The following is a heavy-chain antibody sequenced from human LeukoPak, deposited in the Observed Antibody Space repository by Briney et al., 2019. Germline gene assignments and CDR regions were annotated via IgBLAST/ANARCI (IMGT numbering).Heavy chain of an antibody. CDR2: IYHSGST. Sequence: PSETLSLTCTVSGYSISSGYYWGWIRQPPGKGLEWIGSIYHSGSTYYNPSLKSRVTISVDTSKNQFSLKLSSVTAADTAVYYCARVVDYDILTGLLDYWGQGTLVTVSS. J-gene: IGHJ4*02. V-gene: IGHV4-38-2*02. CDR1: GYSISSGYY. CDR3: ARVVDYDILTGLLDY. D-gene: IGHD3-9*01.